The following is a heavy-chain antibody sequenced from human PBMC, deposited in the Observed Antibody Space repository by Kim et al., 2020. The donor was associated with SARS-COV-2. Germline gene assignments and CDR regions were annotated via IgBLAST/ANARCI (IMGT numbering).Heavy chain of an antibody. J-gene: IGHJ4*02. CDR2: GST. Sequence: GSTYYADSAKRRSTLSRDTSKSTMYRQMNSLRAEDTAVYYCAKDGGIAAMGGQGTLVTVSS. CDR3: AKDGGIAAM. D-gene: IGHD6-13*01. V-gene: IGHV3-23*01.